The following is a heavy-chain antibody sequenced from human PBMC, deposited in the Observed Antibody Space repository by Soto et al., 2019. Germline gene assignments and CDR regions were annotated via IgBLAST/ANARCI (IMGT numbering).Heavy chain of an antibody. D-gene: IGHD3-3*01. CDR3: ARGTAGDFWSGYYSSTYMDV. Sequence: ASVKVSCKASGYTFTGYYMHWVRQAPGQGLEWMGWINPNSGGTNYAQKFQGWVTMTRDTSISTAYMELSRLRSDDTTVYYCARGTAGDFWSGYYSSTYMDVWGKGTTVTVSS. V-gene: IGHV1-2*04. CDR1: GYTFTGYY. CDR2: INPNSGGT. J-gene: IGHJ6*03.